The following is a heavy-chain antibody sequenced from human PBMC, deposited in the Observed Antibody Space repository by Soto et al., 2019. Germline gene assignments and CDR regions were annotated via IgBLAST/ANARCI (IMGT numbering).Heavy chain of an antibody. Sequence: QVQLQQWGAGLLKPSETLSLTCAVYGGSFSGYYWNWIRQPPGKGLEWIGEINHSGSTNYNPSLKRRATQSLATATNQFSLKLSSMTAADTAVYYCARGCGRNFDYWGPGTLVTVSS. V-gene: IGHV4-34*01. CDR3: ARGCGRNFDY. J-gene: IGHJ4*02. CDR1: GGSFSGYY. D-gene: IGHD2-21*01. CDR2: INHSGST.